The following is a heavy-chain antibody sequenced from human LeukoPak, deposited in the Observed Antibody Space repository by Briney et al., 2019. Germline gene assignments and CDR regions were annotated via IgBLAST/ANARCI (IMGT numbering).Heavy chain of an antibody. J-gene: IGHJ4*02. CDR3: ARDGCCSSTSCYRTADI. V-gene: IGHV1-2*02. D-gene: IGHD2-2*03. CDR2: INPNSGGT. CDR1: GYTFTGYY. Sequence: ASLKVSCKASGYTFTGYYMHWVRPAPGQGLEWMGWINPNSGGTNYAQTFQARVTMTRDTSISTAYMELTRLRSDDTAVYDCARDGCCSSTSCYRTADIWGQGTLVTVSS.